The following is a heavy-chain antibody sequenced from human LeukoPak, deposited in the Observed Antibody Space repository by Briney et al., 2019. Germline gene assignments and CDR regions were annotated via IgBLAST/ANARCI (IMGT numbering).Heavy chain of an antibody. V-gene: IGHV3-7*01. Sequence: GGSLRLSCVASGFTFSTYWMSWVRQAPGKGLEWVANIKQDGTEKYYVDSVKGRFTISRDNAKNSLYLQMNSLRAEDTAVYYCARDGGYSYGYGLDYWGQGTLVTVSS. CDR2: IKQDGTEK. J-gene: IGHJ4*02. CDR3: ARDGGYSYGYGLDY. CDR1: GFTFSTYW. D-gene: IGHD5-18*01.